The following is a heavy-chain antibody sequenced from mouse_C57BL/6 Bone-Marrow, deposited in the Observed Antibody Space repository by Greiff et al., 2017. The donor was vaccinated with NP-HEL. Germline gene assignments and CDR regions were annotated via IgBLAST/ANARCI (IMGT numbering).Heavy chain of an antibody. CDR3: ARRELPGYWYFDV. D-gene: IGHD1-1*01. CDR2: IYWDDDK. CDR1: GFSLSTSGMG. J-gene: IGHJ1*03. V-gene: IGHV8-12*01. Sequence: QVTLKESGPGILQSSQTLSLTCSFSGFSLSTSGMGVSWIRQPSGKGLEWLAHIYWDDDKRYNPSLKSRLTISKDTSRNQVFLKITSVDTADTATYYCARRELPGYWYFDVWGTGTTVTVSS.